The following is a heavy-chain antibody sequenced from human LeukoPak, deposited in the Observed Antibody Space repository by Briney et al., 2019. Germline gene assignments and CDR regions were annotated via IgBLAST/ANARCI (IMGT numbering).Heavy chain of an antibody. J-gene: IGHJ4*02. CDR2: ISGSGGNT. Sequence: GGSLRLSCAASGFTFSDYAMSWVRQAPGKGLESVSGISGSGGNTYYADSVKGRFTISRDNSKNTLYLQMNSLRAEDTAIYYCVKGLLGTMHNDYWGQGTLVNVSS. CDR3: VKGLLGTMHNDY. CDR1: GFTFSDYA. V-gene: IGHV3-23*01. D-gene: IGHD3-10*01.